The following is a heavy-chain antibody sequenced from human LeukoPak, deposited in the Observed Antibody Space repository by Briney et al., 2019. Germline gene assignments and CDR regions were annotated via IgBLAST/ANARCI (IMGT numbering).Heavy chain of an antibody. CDR2: IYYGGST. D-gene: IGHD6-6*01. V-gene: IGHV4-38-2*02. CDR3: ARSLGKQLVGNYYYYYMDV. CDR1: GYSISSSYY. J-gene: IGHJ6*03. Sequence: SETLSLTCTVSGYSISSSYYWDWIRQPPGKGLEWIGSIYYGGSTYYNPSLKSRVTISIDTSKNQFSLKLSSVTAEDTAVYYCARSLGKQLVGNYYYYYMDVWGKGTTVTVSS.